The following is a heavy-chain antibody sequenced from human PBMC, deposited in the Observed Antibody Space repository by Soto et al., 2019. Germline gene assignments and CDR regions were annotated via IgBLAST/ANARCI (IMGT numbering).Heavy chain of an antibody. Sequence: QVQLQESGPGLVKPSETLSLTCTVSGGSLSSHYWSWIRQSPGKGLEWIAHIYFTGYTNYNPSLKNRVTISVDASKSQFSLSLNSVTSADTAVYYCATVAMTSTKAFDYWGQGTLVSGSS. J-gene: IGHJ4*02. CDR2: IYFTGYT. D-gene: IGHD2-15*01. V-gene: IGHV4-59*11. CDR3: ATVAMTSTKAFDY. CDR1: GGSLSSHY.